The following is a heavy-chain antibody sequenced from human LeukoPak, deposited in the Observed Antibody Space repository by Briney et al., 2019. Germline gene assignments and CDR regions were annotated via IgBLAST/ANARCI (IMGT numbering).Heavy chain of an antibody. CDR2: ISAYNGNT. CDR1: GYTFTSYG. V-gene: IGHV1-18*01. Sequence: ASVKVSCKASGYTFTSYGTSWVRQAPGQGLEWMGWISAYNGNTNYAQKLQGRVTMTTDTSTSTAYMELRSLRSDDTAVYYCAREYCSSTSCYESWFDPWGQGTLVTVSS. J-gene: IGHJ5*02. CDR3: AREYCSSTSCYESWFDP. D-gene: IGHD2-2*01.